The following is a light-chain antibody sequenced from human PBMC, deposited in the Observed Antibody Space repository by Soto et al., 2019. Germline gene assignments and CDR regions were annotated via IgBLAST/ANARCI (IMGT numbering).Light chain of an antibody. CDR3: QQRSNWWT. Sequence: IVLTQSPGTLSLSPGERATLSCRASQSISSNLAWYQQRPGQAPRLLIYDASTRATGIPARFSGSGSGTDFTLTISSLEPEDFAVYYCQQRSNWWTFGQGTKVDIK. J-gene: IGKJ1*01. CDR1: QSISSN. CDR2: DAS. V-gene: IGKV3-11*01.